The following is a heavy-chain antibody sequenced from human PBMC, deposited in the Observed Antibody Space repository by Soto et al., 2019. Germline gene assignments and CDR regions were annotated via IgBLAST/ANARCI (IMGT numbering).Heavy chain of an antibody. J-gene: IGHJ6*02. CDR3: AKGGFWVHYGMDV. V-gene: IGHV3-23*01. D-gene: IGHD2-15*01. CDR2: ISRSGDIT. Sequence: EVQLLESGGALAQPGGSLRLSCAASGSTFSAFCMNWVRQAPGKGLEWVSAISRSGDITYYADSVKGRFTISRDKSKNTMYLERNSLTGDDTAVYYCAKGGFWVHYGMDVWGQGTTVIVSS. CDR1: GSTFSAFC.